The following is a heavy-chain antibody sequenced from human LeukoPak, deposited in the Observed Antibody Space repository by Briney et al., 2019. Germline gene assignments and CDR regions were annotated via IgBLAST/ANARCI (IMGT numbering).Heavy chain of an antibody. CDR3: ARARLVAATQHYYYMDV. CDR2: IIPIFGTA. D-gene: IGHD2-15*01. J-gene: IGHJ6*03. Sequence: ASVKVSCKASGGTFSSYAISWVRQAPGQGLEWMGGIIPIFGTANYAQKFQGRVTITADKSTSTAYMELSSLRSEDTAVYYCARARLVAATQHYYYMDVWGKGTTVTVSS. V-gene: IGHV1-69*06. CDR1: GGTFSSYA.